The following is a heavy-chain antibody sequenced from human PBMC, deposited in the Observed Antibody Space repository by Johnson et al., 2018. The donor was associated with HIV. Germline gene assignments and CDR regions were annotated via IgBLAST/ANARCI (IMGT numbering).Heavy chain of an antibody. CDR3: AKDQGIEMAGYDGFDI. CDR1: GFTFSDYY. J-gene: IGHJ3*02. Sequence: QVQLVESGGGLVKPGGSLRLSCAASGFTFSDYYMSWIRKAPGKGLEWVSYISSCGSTIYYADSVKGRFTISRDNAKNSVLLQMNSLRAEDPAVYYCAKDQGIEMAGYDGFDIWGQGTMVTVSS. V-gene: IGHV3-11*01. CDR2: ISSCGSTI. D-gene: IGHD5-24*01.